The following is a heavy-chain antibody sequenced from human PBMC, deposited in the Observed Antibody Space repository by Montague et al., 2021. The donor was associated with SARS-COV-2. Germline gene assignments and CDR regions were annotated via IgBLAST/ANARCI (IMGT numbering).Heavy chain of an antibody. CDR2: IYHSGTT. D-gene: IGHD1-26*01. J-gene: IGHJ4*02. Sequence: TLSLTCAVSGGSISSAGYSWSWIRQPPGKGLEWIGYIYHSGTTYYNPSLKSRATISVDRSKNQFSLKLTSVTAADTAVYFCARFGSGTLEFDLWGQGTLVTVSS. CDR1: GGSISSAGYS. V-gene: IGHV4-30-2*01. CDR3: ARFGSGTLEFDL.